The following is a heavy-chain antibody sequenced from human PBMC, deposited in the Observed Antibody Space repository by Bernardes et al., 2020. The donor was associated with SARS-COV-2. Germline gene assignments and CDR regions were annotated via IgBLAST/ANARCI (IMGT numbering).Heavy chain of an antibody. CDR3: ATPRGSGYYDSSGLDC. Sequence: GGSLRLSCAASGFTFSSYSMNWVRQAPGKGLEWVSSISSSSSDIYYADSVKGRFTISRDNAKNSLYLQMNSLRAEDTAVYYCATPRGSGYYDSSGLDCWGQGTLVTVSS. J-gene: IGHJ4*02. CDR2: ISSSSSDI. CDR1: GFTFSSYS. D-gene: IGHD3-22*01. V-gene: IGHV3-21*01.